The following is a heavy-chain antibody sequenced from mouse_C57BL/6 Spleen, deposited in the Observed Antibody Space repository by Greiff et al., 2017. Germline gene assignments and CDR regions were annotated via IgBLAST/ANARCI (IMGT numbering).Heavy chain of an antibody. V-gene: IGHV6-6*01. CDR3: TRGANWDAWFAY. D-gene: IGHD4-1*01. CDR2: IRNKANNHAT. CDR1: GFTFSDAW. J-gene: IGHJ3*01. Sequence: EVQLVESGGGLVQPGGSMKLSCAASGFTFSDAWMDWVRQSPEKGLEWVAEIRNKANNHATYYAESVKGRFTISRDDSKSSVYLQMNSLRAEDTGIYYCTRGANWDAWFAYWGQGTLVTVSA.